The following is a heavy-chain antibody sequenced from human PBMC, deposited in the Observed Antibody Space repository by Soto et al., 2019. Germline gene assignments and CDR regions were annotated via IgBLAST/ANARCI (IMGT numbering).Heavy chain of an antibody. CDR1: GYTFTYRY. D-gene: IGHD6-13*01. CDR3: ASWPTGYSNEGGPGMDV. J-gene: IGHJ6*02. CDR2: ITPFNGNT. Sequence: QMQLVQSGAEVKKTGSSVKVSCKASGYTFTYRYLHWVRQAPGQALEWMGWITPFNGNTNYAQKFQDRVTITRDRSMSTAYMELSSLRSEDTAMYYCASWPTGYSNEGGPGMDVWGQGTTVTVSS. V-gene: IGHV1-45*02.